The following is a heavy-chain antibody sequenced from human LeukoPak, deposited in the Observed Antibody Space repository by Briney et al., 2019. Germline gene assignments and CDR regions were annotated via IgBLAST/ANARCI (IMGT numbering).Heavy chain of an antibody. V-gene: IGHV3-30*03. CDR1: GFTFSIYG. J-gene: IGHJ4*02. Sequence: GGSLRLSCAASGFTFSIYGLHWVRQGPGKGLEWVAAIPSDGSSEYYANSVKGRFTISRDNSKNTLYLQMNSLRAKDTAFYYCARGRQQLVDYWGQGTPVTVSS. CDR2: IPSDGSSE. CDR3: ARGRQQLVDY. D-gene: IGHD6-13*01.